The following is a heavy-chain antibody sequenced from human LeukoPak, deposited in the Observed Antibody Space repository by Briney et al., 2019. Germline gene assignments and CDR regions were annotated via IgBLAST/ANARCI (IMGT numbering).Heavy chain of an antibody. CDR2: IYWDDDE. CDR1: GFSLTTSGVG. D-gene: IGHD2-21*01. Sequence: SGPTLVKPAQTLTLTCTFSGFSLTTSGVGVGWIRQPPGKALEWLALIYWDDDERYSPSLKSRLTITKDTSKSQVVLTMTNMEPVDTATYYCAHRPGRGIPAAHWGQGTLVTVSS. CDR3: AHRPGRGIPAAH. J-gene: IGHJ4*02. V-gene: IGHV2-5*02.